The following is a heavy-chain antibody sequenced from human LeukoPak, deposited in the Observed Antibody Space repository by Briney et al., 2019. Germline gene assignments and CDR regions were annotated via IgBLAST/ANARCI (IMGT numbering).Heavy chain of an antibody. J-gene: IGHJ4*02. Sequence: GGSLRLSCAASGFTVSSNYMSWVRQAPGKGLEWVSVIYSGGSTYYADSVKGRFTISRNNSKNTLYLQMNSLRAEDTAVYYCARDGRSGSSYYYWGQGTLVTVSS. V-gene: IGHV3-53*01. CDR3: ARDGRSGSSYYY. CDR2: IYSGGST. CDR1: GFTVSSNY. D-gene: IGHD3-10*01.